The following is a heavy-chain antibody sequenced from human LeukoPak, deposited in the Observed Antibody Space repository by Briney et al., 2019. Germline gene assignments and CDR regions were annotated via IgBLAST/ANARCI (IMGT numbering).Heavy chain of an antibody. CDR1: GGSISSSSYY. CDR3: ARVVDTAMVRGFGWFDP. J-gene: IGHJ5*02. V-gene: IGHV4-39*07. Sequence: SETLSLTCTVSGGSISSSSYYWGWIRQPPGKGLEWIGSIYYSGSTYYNPSLKSRVTISVDTSKNQFSLKLSSVTAADTAVYYCARVVDTAMVRGFGWFDPWGQGTLVTVSS. CDR2: IYYSGST. D-gene: IGHD5-18*01.